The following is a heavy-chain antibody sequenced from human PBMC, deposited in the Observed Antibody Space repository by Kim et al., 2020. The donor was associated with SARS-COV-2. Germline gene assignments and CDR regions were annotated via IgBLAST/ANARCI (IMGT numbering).Heavy chain of an antibody. CDR3: AKELGFLARENAFDI. D-gene: IGHD7-27*01. Sequence: ADYVKGRFTISRDNSKNTLCLQVNSLRPEDTAVYYCAKELGFLARENAFDIWGQGTMITVSS. V-gene: IGHV3-30*02. J-gene: IGHJ3*02.